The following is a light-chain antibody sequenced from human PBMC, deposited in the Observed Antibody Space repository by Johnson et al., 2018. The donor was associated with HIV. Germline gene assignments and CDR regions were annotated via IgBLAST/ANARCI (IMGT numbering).Light chain of an antibody. Sequence: QFVLTQPPSLSAAPGQRVTISCSGSSSNIGNNYVSWYQQLPGTAPRLLVYENHRRPSGIPDRFSGSKSGTSATLDITGLQTGDEAEYYCGTWDTTLSAAYDFRTGTKVTVL. J-gene: IGLJ1*01. V-gene: IGLV1-51*02. CDR1: SSNIGNNY. CDR2: ENH. CDR3: GTWDTTLSAAYD.